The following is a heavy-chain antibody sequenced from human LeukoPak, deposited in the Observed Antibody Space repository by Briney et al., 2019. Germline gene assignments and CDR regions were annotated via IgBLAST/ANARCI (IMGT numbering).Heavy chain of an antibody. CDR2: INPNSGGT. D-gene: IGHD6-19*01. J-gene: IGHJ5*02. CDR1: GGTFSSYA. V-gene: IGHV1-2*02. CDR3: AREWLDNWFDP. Sequence: GASVKVSCKASGGTFSSYAISWVRQAPGQGLEWMGWINPNSGGTNYAQKFQGRVTMARDTSTSTVYMELSSLRSEGTAVYYCAREWLDNWFDPWGQGTLVTVSS.